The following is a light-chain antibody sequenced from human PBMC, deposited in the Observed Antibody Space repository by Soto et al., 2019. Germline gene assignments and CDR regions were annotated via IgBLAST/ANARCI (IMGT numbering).Light chain of an antibody. V-gene: IGKV1-5*01. J-gene: IGKJ1*01. CDR3: HHYKMYSPWT. CDR1: QNINNW. Sequence: DIQMTQSPSTLSASIGDRVTITCRASQNINNWIAWYQQKPGKAPKFLIYDASTLESGVPSRFSGSGFGTEFSLTISSLQPDDFGSYYCHHYKMYSPWTFGQGTKVDNK. CDR2: DAS.